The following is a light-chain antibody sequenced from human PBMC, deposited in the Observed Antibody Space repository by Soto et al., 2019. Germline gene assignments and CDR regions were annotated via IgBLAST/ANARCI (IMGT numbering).Light chain of an antibody. CDR3: AAWEASLSVGV. CDR1: SSNIGSHT. Sequence: QSVLTQPPSASGTPGQRVTMSCSGSSSNIGSHTVSWFQHLPGTAPKLLIYSNDQRPSGVPDRFSGSKSGTSASLAISGLQSEDEADYYCAAWEASLSVGVFGGGTKLTVL. J-gene: IGLJ3*02. CDR2: SND. V-gene: IGLV1-44*01.